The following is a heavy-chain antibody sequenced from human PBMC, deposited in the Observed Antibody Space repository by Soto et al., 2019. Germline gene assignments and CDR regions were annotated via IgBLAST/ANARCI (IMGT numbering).Heavy chain of an antibody. V-gene: IGHV1-18*01. CDR1: GYTFTNFG. D-gene: IGHD3-16*01. CDR3: ARWGTPIDF. Sequence: QVQLVQSGAEVKKPGASVKVSCTTSGYTFTNFGLSWVRQAPGQGLEWMGWLSAYNVNTTYAQNFQGRVTMTTDTSTSTAYMELRSLRSDVTAVYYCARWGTPIDFLGQGTLVTVSS. J-gene: IGHJ4*02. CDR2: LSAYNVNT.